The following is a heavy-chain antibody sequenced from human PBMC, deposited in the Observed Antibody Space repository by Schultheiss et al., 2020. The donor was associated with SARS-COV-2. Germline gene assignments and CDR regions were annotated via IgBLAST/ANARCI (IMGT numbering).Heavy chain of an antibody. D-gene: IGHD2-2*02. Sequence: SETLSLTCTVSGGSVSTDFWSWFRQPPGKGLEWIGEINHSGSTYYNPSLKSRVTISVDTSKKQISLRLNSVTAADTAVYYCATCGSTSCYSLDAFDIWGQGTMVTVSS. V-gene: IGHV4-34*01. CDR1: GGSVSTDF. CDR2: INHSGST. CDR3: ATCGSTSCYSLDAFDI. J-gene: IGHJ3*02.